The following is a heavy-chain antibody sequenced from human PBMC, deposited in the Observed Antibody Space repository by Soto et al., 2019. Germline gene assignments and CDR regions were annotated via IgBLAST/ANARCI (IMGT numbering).Heavy chain of an antibody. CDR3: ASLGVGDWANYYYYYGMDV. CDR1: GFNFNSYA. CDR2: VTANGGST. Sequence: LRLSCAASGFNFNSYAMSWVRQAPGKGLEWVSAVTANGGSTYSADSVKGRFTISRDNSKNTLFLQMNSLRAEDTAVYYCASLGVGDWANYYYYYGMDVWGQGTTVTVSS. V-gene: IGHV3-23*01. J-gene: IGHJ6*02. D-gene: IGHD2-21*02.